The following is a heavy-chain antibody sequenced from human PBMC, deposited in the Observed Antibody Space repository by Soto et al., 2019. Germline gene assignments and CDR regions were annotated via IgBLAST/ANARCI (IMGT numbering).Heavy chain of an antibody. J-gene: IGHJ3*02. CDR3: ARKSDTAMVDAFDI. CDR2: INHSGST. D-gene: IGHD5-18*01. Sequence: SETLPLTCAVYGGSFSGYYWSWIRQPPGKGLEWVGEINHSGSTNYNPSLKSRVTISVDTSKNQFSLKLSSVTAADTAVYYCARKSDTAMVDAFDIWGQGTMVTVSS. CDR1: GGSFSGYY. V-gene: IGHV4-34*01.